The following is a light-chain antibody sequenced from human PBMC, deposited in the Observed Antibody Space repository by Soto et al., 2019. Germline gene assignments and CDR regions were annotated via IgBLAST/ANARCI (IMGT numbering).Light chain of an antibody. J-gene: IGKJ1*01. CDR2: AAS. CDR3: QQSDSTPRT. CDR1: QSLSSY. V-gene: IGKV1-39*01. Sequence: DIQMTQSPSSLSASVGDRVTITCRASQSLSSYLNWYQQKPGKAPKLLIYAASSLQSGVPSRFSGSGSGTDFTLTISSLQPEYFATCFCQQSDSTPRTFGQGTKVEIK.